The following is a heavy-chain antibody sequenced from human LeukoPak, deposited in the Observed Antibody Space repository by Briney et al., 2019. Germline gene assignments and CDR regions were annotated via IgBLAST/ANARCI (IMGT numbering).Heavy chain of an antibody. CDR2: INHSGGT. CDR1: GGSFRGDY. V-gene: IGHV4-34*01. Sequence: PSETLSLTCAVYGGSFRGDYWSWIRQPPGKGLEWIGEINHSGGTNYNPSLKSRVTISVDTSKNHFFLRLRSVTAADTAVYYCARSGWYSLDYWGQGSLVTVSS. CDR3: ARSGWYSLDY. D-gene: IGHD6-19*01. J-gene: IGHJ4*02.